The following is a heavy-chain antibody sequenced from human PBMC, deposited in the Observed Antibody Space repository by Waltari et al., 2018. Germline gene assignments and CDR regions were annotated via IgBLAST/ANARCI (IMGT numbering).Heavy chain of an antibody. CDR1: GFTFSSSE. J-gene: IGHJ5*02. V-gene: IGHV3-48*03. CDR3: ARVVGSSDL. Sequence: EVQLVESGGGLVQPGGSLRLSCVASGFTFSSSEMNWVRQVPGKGLEWVAYITGSGTTIFYADSVKGRFTISRDNAKNSLYLQMSNLRAEDTAVYYCARVVGSSDLWGQGTLVTVSS. D-gene: IGHD6-6*01. CDR2: ITGSGTTI.